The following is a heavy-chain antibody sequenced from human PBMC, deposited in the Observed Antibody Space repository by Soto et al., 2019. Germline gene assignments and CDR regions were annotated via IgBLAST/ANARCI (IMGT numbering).Heavy chain of an antibody. Sequence: EVQLLESGGGLVQPGGSLRLSCAASGFTFSNFAMNWVRQAPGKGLEWVSGISGSGGSTYYADSVKGWCGISRDNSGNIMYLHMKSLRAEDSAVYYWAQASTIQWELVHWGQGTLVTVSS. CDR3: AQASTIQWELVH. CDR2: ISGSGGST. J-gene: IGHJ4*02. CDR1: GFTFSNFA. D-gene: IGHD1-26*01. V-gene: IGHV3-23*01.